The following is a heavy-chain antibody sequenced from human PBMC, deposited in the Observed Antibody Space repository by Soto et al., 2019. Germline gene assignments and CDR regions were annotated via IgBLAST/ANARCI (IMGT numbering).Heavy chain of an antibody. CDR1: GFTFSSYS. D-gene: IGHD3-22*01. CDR3: AREGRYYDSSGYPRNWFDP. J-gene: IGHJ5*02. CDR2: ISSSSSTI. V-gene: IGHV3-48*02. Sequence: GGSLRLSXAASGFTFSSYSMNWVRQAPGKGLEWVSYISSSSSTIYYADSVKGRFTISRDNAKNSLYLQMNSLRDEDTAVYYCAREGRYYDSSGYPRNWFDPWGQGTLVTVSS.